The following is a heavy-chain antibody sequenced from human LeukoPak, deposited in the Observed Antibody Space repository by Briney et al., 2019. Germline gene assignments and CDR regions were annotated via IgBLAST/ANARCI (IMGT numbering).Heavy chain of an antibody. CDR2: ISSSGRTI. V-gene: IGHV3-48*03. CDR3: ARDPPA. CDR1: GFPFSNYE. J-gene: IGHJ1*01. Sequence: SGGSLRLSCAASGFPFSNYEMNWVSQPPGKGLEWVSYISSSGRTIYYADSVKGRFTVSRDNAKNSLYLQMNSLRAEDTAVYYCARDPPAWGRGTLVTVSS.